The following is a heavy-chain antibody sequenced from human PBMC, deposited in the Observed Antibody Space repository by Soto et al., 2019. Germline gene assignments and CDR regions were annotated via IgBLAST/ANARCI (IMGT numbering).Heavy chain of an antibody. D-gene: IGHD4-17*01. CDR3: ARDHTVTTGYAFDY. V-gene: IGHV3-21*01. CDR1: GFTFSTYS. CDR2: ISRGSSFI. J-gene: IGHJ4*02. Sequence: EVQVVESGGGLVKPGGSLRLSCAASGFTFSTYSMNWVRQAPGKGLEWVSSISRGSSFIYYADSVKGRFTISRDNAKNSLYLQMSSLRAEDTAVYYCARDHTVTTGYAFDYWGQGTLVTVSS.